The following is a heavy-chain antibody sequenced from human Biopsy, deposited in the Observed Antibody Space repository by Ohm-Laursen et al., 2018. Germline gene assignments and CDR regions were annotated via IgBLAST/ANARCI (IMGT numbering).Heavy chain of an antibody. CDR3: ARGGGYNWNNGWFDP. CDR2: IIGIFRTA. CDR1: GGTFSSSA. D-gene: IGHD1/OR15-1a*01. V-gene: IGHV1-69*13. J-gene: IGHJ5*02. Sequence: SVKVSCKASGGTFSSSAITWVRQAPGQGLEWMGGIIGIFRTAHYAQKFQGRVTITADEFMSTAYMELSSLRSEDTAVYYCARGGGYNWNNGWFDPWGQGTLVAVSS.